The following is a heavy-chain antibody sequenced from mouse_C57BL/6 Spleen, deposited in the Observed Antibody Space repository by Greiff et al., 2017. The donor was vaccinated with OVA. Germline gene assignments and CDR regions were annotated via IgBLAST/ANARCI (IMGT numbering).Heavy chain of an antibody. CDR2: IDPETGGT. D-gene: IGHD2-3*01. Sequence: QVQLKQSGAELVRPGASVTLSCKASGYTFTDYEMHWVKQTPVHGLEWIGAIDPETGGTAYNQKFKGKAILTADKSSSTAYMELRSLTSEDSAVYYCTRSGYDGPYDYWGQGTSVTVSS. J-gene: IGHJ4*01. CDR3: TRSGYDGPYDY. CDR1: GYTFTDYE. V-gene: IGHV1-15*01.